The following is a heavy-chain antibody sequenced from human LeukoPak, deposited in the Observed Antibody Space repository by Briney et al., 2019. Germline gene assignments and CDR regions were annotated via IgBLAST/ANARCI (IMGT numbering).Heavy chain of an antibody. D-gene: IGHD2-2*01. J-gene: IGHJ4*02. V-gene: IGHV3-23*03. CDR3: AKGTLDIVVVPAAPKVYYFDY. CDR1: GFTFSSYA. CDR2: IYRGGTT. Sequence: PGGSLRLSCAASGFTFSSYAMHWVRQAPGKGLEWVSVIYRGGTTFHADSVKGRFTISRDNSKNTLYLQMNSLRAEDTAVYYCAKGTLDIVVVPAAPKVYYFDYWGQGTLVTVSS.